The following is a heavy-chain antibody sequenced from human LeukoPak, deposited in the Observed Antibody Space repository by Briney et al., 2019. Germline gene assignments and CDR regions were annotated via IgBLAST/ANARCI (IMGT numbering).Heavy chain of an antibody. V-gene: IGHV6-1*01. CDR2: TYYRSKWYN. D-gene: IGHD1-1*01. Sequence: SQTLSLTCAISGDSVSSNSAAGNWIRQSPSRGLEWLGRTYYRSKWYNDYAVSVKSRITIKPDTTKNQFSLQLNSVTPEDTAVYYCARVRNDAPFDSWGQGTLVTVSS. J-gene: IGHJ4*02. CDR1: GDSVSSNSAA. CDR3: ARVRNDAPFDS.